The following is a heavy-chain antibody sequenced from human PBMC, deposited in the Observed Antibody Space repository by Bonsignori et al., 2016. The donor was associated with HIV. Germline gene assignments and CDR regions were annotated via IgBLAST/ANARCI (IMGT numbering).Heavy chain of an antibody. D-gene: IGHD3-10*01. V-gene: IGHV1-8*01. CDR3: YGSGNVGEPAGWFDP. J-gene: IGHJ5*02. Sequence: WVRQAPGQGLEWMGWMNPNSGNTGYAQKFQGRVTMTRNTSISTAYMELSSLRSEDTAVYYCYGSGNVGEPAGWFDPWGQGTLVTVSS. CDR2: MNPNSGNT.